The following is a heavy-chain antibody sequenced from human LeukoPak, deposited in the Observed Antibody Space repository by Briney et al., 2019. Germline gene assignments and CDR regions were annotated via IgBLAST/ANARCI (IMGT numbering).Heavy chain of an antibody. Sequence: GGSLSLSCALSVFTLDDYAVPCVPRAPGKGLEWVTGISWNSGSIGYAESVKGRFTISRDNAKNSRYLQMNSLRAEDTALYYCAKDKSTGYYYYMDVWGKGTTVTVSS. D-gene: IGHD1-1*01. V-gene: IGHV3-9*01. CDR3: AKDKSTGYYYYMDV. CDR2: ISWNSGSI. CDR1: VFTLDDYA. J-gene: IGHJ6*03.